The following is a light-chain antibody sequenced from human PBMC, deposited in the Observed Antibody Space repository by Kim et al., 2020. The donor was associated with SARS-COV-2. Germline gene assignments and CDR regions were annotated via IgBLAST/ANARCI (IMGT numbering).Light chain of an antibody. V-gene: IGLV2-14*03. CDR1: SPNFDAPTS. Sequence: STPCTGTSPNFDAPTSASCYHLHPRTPPILLIYDFSRRPSGVSNRFSASKSGNTASLTISGLQAEDETDYYCCSYTTSGTLVFGGGTQLTVL. J-gene: IGLJ3*02. CDR2: DFS. CDR3: CSYTTSGTLV.